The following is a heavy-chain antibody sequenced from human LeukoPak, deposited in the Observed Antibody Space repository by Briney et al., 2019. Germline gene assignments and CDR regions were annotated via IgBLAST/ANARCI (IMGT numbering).Heavy chain of an antibody. CDR3: ARWNLLDYGGEDDAFDI. CDR2: IKQDGSEK. J-gene: IGHJ3*02. CDR1: GFTFSSYW. D-gene: IGHD4-23*01. V-gene: IGHV3-7*01. Sequence: GGSLGLSCAASGFTFSSYWMSWVRQAPGKGLEWVANIKQDGSEKYYVDSVKGRFTISRDNAKNSLYLQMNSLRAEDTAVYYCARWNLLDYGGEDDAFDIWGQGTMVTVSS.